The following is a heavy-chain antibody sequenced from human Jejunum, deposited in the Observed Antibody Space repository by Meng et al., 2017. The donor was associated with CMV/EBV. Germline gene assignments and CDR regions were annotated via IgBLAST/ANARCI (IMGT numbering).Heavy chain of an antibody. Sequence: SGFTVSSTYMSWVRQAPGKGLEWVSVIFGSGTTVYPDSVKGRFTISRDNSKNTVYLQMNSLKLEDTAVYYCARGADTPVVLPPDLWGQGTTVTVSS. D-gene: IGHD5-18*01. CDR3: ARGADTPVVLPPDL. CDR2: IFGSGTT. CDR1: GFTVSSTY. V-gene: IGHV3-66*02. J-gene: IGHJ6*02.